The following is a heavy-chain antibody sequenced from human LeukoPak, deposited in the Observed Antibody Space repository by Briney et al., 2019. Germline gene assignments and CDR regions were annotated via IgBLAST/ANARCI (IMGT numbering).Heavy chain of an antibody. CDR3: ARDHGGQLDVYYYMDV. CDR2: INPSGGST. J-gene: IGHJ6*03. Sequence: ASMKVSCKASGYTFTSYYMHWVRQAPGQGLEWMGIINPSGGSTSYAQKFQGRVTMTRDMSTSTVYMELSSLRSEDTAVYYCARDHGGQLDVYYYMDVWGKGTTVTVSS. V-gene: IGHV1-46*01. D-gene: IGHD1-1*01. CDR1: GYTFTSYY.